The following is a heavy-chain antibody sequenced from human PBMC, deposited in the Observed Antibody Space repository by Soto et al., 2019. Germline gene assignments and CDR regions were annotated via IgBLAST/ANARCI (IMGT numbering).Heavy chain of an antibody. CDR1: GGSFSGYY. Sequence: SETLSLTCAVYGGSFSGYYWSWIRQPPGKGLEWIGEINHSGSTNYNPSLKSRVTISVDTSKNQFSLKLSSVTAADTAVYYCARGRPIRGCRSSTSCYPGALYYYYYYMDVWGKGTTVTVSS. CDR2: INHSGST. CDR3: ARGRPIRGCRSSTSCYPGALYYYYYYMDV. V-gene: IGHV4-34*01. J-gene: IGHJ6*03. D-gene: IGHD2-2*01.